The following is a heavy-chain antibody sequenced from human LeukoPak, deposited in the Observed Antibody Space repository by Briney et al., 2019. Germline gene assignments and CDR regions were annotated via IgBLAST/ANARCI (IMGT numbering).Heavy chain of an antibody. D-gene: IGHD6-13*01. CDR3: ARQAGPYHMDV. Sequence: PGGSLRLSCAASGFTFSAYTMNWVRQAPGKGLEWVSSIGRSGNYIYHADSVKGRFTISRDNAKNSLYLQMSSLRAEDTAVYYCARQAGPYHMDVWGKGTTVTVSS. J-gene: IGHJ6*03. CDR2: IGRSGNYI. V-gene: IGHV3-21*01. CDR1: GFTFSAYT.